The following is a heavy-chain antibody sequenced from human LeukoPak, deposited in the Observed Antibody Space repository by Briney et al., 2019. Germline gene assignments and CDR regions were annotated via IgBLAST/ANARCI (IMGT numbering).Heavy chain of an antibody. D-gene: IGHD3-22*01. Sequence: SETLSLTCTVSGSSISSYYWSWIRQPAGKGLEWIGRIYTSGRTNYNPSLKSRVTMSVDMSKNQFSLKLSSVTAADTAVYYCARHGDYYDSSGYIAGIDYWGQGTLVTVSS. CDR1: GSSISSYY. V-gene: IGHV4-4*07. CDR2: IYTSGRT. CDR3: ARHGDYYDSSGYIAGIDY. J-gene: IGHJ4*02.